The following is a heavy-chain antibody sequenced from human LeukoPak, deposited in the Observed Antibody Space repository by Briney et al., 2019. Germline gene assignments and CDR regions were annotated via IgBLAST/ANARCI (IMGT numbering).Heavy chain of an antibody. D-gene: IGHD3-22*01. CDR3: ARVTGYMIEDYFDY. J-gene: IGHJ4*02. Sequence: SETLSLTCTVSGGSISSYYWSWIRQPPGKGLEWIGYIYYSGSTNYNPSLKSRVTISVDTSKNQFSLRLRCVTAADTAVYYCARVTGYMIEDYFDYWGQGTLVTVSS. V-gene: IGHV4-59*01. CDR1: GGSISSYY. CDR2: IYYSGST.